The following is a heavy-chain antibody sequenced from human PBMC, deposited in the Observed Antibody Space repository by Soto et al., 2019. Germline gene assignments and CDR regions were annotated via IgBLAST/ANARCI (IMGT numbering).Heavy chain of an antibody. CDR1: GFTFTTYG. V-gene: IGHV1-18*04. CDR3: ASAARYCSNTSCFALFYWFDP. Sequence: ASLKVSCKALGFTFTTYGFSWVRQAPGQGLEWMGWISGFNGNTNYARKFQGRVTMTRDTSTSTVYMEMRSLTSEDTAMYYCASAARYCSNTSCFALFYWFDPWGQGTQVIVS. J-gene: IGHJ5*02. CDR2: ISGFNGNT. D-gene: IGHD2-2*01.